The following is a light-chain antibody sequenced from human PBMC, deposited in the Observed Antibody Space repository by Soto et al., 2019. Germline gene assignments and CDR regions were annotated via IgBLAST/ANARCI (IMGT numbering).Light chain of an antibody. CDR2: GAS. Sequence: EIVMTQSPVTLSVSPGERATLSCRASQSVGSNLAWYQQKRGQAPRLLIYGASTRATGIPVRFSGSGSGTEFTLTSSSLQSEDCAVYYCQQYNNWPLFTFGPGTKVDIK. V-gene: IGKV3-15*01. CDR3: QQYNNWPLFT. J-gene: IGKJ3*01. CDR1: QSVGSN.